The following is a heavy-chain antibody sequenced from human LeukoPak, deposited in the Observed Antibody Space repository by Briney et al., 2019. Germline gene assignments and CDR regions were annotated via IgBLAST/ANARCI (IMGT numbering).Heavy chain of an antibody. CDR2: INHSGST. J-gene: IGHJ4*02. D-gene: IGHD6-19*01. V-gene: IGHV4-34*01. Sequence: SETLSLTCAVYGGSFSGYYWGWIRQPPGKGLEWIGEINHSGSTNYNPSLKSRVTISVDTSKNQFSLKLSSVTAADTAVYYCARGTGYSSGWYGGLWGRFDYWGQGTLVTVSS. CDR1: GGSFSGYY. CDR3: ARGTGYSSGWYGGLWGRFDY.